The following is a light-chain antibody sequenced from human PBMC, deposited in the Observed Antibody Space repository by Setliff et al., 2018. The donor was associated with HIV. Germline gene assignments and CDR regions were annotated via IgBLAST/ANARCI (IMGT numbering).Light chain of an antibody. CDR1: SIDVGGYNF. CDR2: DVN. Sequence: QSALTQPRSVSGSPGQSVTISCTGTSIDVGGYNFVSWYQQHPGKAPKFIIYDVNKRPSGVPDRFSGSKSGNTASLTISGLQPEDEADYYCCSYAGSFIYVFGTGTKVTVL. J-gene: IGLJ1*01. V-gene: IGLV2-11*01. CDR3: CSYAGSFIYV.